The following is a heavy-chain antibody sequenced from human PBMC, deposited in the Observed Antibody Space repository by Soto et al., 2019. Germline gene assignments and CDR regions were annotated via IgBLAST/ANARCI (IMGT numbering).Heavy chain of an antibody. Sequence: GESLKISCKGSGYSFTSYWIGWVRQMPGKGLEWMGIIYPGDSDTRYSPSFQGQVTISADKSISTAYLQWSSLKASDTAMYYCATRSHKSSSGTYYYYGMDVWGQGTTVTVYS. V-gene: IGHV5-51*01. CDR2: IYPGDSDT. J-gene: IGHJ6*02. D-gene: IGHD6-6*01. CDR3: ATRSHKSSSGTYYYYGMDV. CDR1: GYSFTSYW.